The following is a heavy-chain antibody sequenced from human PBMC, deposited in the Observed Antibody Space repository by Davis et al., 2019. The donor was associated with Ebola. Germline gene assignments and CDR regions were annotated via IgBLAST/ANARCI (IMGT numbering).Heavy chain of an antibody. V-gene: IGHV3-21*01. Sequence: PGGSLRLSCAASGFTFSSYSMNWVRQAPGKGLEWVSSISSSSSYIYYADSVKGRFTISRDNAKNSLYLQMNSLRAEDTAVYYCAREDYSNYYYYYYGMDVWGQGTTVTVSS. D-gene: IGHD4-11*01. J-gene: IGHJ6*02. CDR2: ISSSSSYI. CDR3: AREDYSNYYYYYYGMDV. CDR1: GFTFSSYS.